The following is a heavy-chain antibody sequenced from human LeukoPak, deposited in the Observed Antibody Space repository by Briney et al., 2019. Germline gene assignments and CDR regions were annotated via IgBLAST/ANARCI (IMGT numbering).Heavy chain of an antibody. CDR2: INHSGST. CDR1: GGSFSGCY. Sequence: PSETLSLTCAVYGGSFSGCYWSWIRQPPGKGLEWIGEINHSGSTNYNPSLKSRVTISVDTSKNQFSLKLSSVTAADTAVYHCARVLPRSSGWYGDYYYYMDVWGKGTTVTVSS. J-gene: IGHJ6*03. D-gene: IGHD6-19*01. V-gene: IGHV4-34*01. CDR3: ARVLPRSSGWYGDYYYYMDV.